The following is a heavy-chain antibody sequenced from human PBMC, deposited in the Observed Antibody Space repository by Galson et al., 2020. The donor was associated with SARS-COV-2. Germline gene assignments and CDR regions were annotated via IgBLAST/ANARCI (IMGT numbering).Heavy chain of an antibody. CDR1: GFTFSSYG. CDR2: IWYDGSNK. J-gene: IGHJ1*01. Sequence: SLRHPCAASGFTFSSYGMHWVRHAPGKVLEWVPAIWYDGSNKYYADSVKGRFTISRDNSKNTLYLQMNSLRAEDTAVYYCARDFQFGSGAEYFQHWGQGTLVTVSS. V-gene: IGHV3-33*01. D-gene: IGHD3-10*01. CDR3: ARDFQFGSGAEYFQH.